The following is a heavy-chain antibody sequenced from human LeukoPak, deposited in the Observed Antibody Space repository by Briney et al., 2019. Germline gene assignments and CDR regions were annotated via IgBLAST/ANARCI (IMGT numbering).Heavy chain of an antibody. CDR1: GFSLSTSGMR. J-gene: IGHJ4*02. CDR2: IDWDDVK. CDR3: ARGQKLRAFDY. Sequence: SGPALVKPTQTLTLTCTFSGFSLSTSGMRVSWIRQPPGKALEGLARIDWDDVKFYSTSLKTRLTISKDTSKNQVVLTMTNMDPVDTATYYCARGQKLRAFDYWGQGTLVTVSS. V-gene: IGHV2-70*04. D-gene: IGHD3-10*01.